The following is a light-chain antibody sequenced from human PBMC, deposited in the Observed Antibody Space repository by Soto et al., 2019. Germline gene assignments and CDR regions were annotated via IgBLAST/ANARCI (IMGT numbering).Light chain of an antibody. CDR1: SSGVGGYNY. V-gene: IGLV2-14*01. J-gene: IGLJ1*01. CDR2: EVS. Sequence: QSALTQPASVSGSPGQSITISCTGTSSGVGGYNYVSWYQQHPGKAPKLMIYEVSNRPSGVSFRFSASKSGNTASLTISGLQAEDEADYYCSSYTSSSTYVFGTGTKVTVL. CDR3: SSYTSSSTYV.